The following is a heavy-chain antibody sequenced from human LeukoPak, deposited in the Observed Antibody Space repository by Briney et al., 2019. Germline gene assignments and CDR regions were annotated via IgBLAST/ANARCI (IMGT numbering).Heavy chain of an antibody. D-gene: IGHD2-15*01. V-gene: IGHV1-46*01. CDR1: GYTFTSYY. J-gene: IGHJ5*02. CDR3: ARDRGDCSGGSCLDP. CDR2: INPSGGST. Sequence: ASVKVSCKASGYTFTSYYMHWVRQAPGQGLEWMGIINPSGGSTSYAQKFQGRVTMTRDTSTSTVYMELSSLRSEDTAVYYCARDRGDCSGGSCLDPWGQGTLVTVSS.